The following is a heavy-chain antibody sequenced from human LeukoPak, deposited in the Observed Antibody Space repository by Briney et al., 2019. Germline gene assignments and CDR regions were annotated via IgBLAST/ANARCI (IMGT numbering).Heavy chain of an antibody. Sequence: ASVKVSCKASGYTFTGYYMHWVRQAPGQGLEWMGRINPNSGGTNYAQKFQGRVTMTRDTSISTAYMELSRLRSDDTAVYYCSSGSGSSAIFDYWGQGTLVTVSS. D-gene: IGHD1-26*01. CDR2: INPNSGGT. CDR1: GYTFTGYY. J-gene: IGHJ4*02. CDR3: SSGSGSSAIFDY. V-gene: IGHV1-2*06.